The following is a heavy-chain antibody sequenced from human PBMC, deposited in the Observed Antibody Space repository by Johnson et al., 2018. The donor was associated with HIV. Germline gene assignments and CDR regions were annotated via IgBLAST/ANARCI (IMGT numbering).Heavy chain of an antibody. Sequence: VQLVESGGGVVQPGRSLRLSCAASGFTFDDYGMSWVRQAPGKGLEWVSGINWNGGRIGYADSVNGRFTISSDNAKNSLYLQMNSLRAEDTALYYCARTLKWELGLPDWDSFDIWGQGTMVTVSS. CDR2: INWNGGRI. CDR1: GFTFDDYG. CDR3: ARTLKWELGLPDWDSFDI. V-gene: IGHV3-20*04. D-gene: IGHD1-26*01. J-gene: IGHJ3*02.